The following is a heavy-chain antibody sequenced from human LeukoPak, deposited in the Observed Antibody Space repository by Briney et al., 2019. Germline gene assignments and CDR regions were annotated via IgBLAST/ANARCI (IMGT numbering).Heavy chain of an antibody. V-gene: IGHV3-23*01. J-gene: IGHJ4*02. Sequence: GGSVSLFCAASGFTFSSYAMRWVREAPGKGLEWVSAISGSGGRTFYADSVKGGFTIYRDNSKNTVYLQMNSQSAEDRDVYYCAKGGITMIVVAYDYWGQGTLVTVSS. CDR1: GFTFSSYA. CDR3: AKGGITMIVVAYDY. CDR2: ISGSGGRT. D-gene: IGHD3-22*01.